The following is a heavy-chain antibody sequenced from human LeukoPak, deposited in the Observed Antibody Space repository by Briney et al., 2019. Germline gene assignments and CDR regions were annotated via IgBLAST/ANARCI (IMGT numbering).Heavy chain of an antibody. Sequence: ASVKVSCKASGYTFTGYYMHWVRQAPGQGLEWMGWINPNSGATDYAQNFQGRVTMTRDSSISTAYMELSKLRSDDTAVYICARDHLAIAAAGDDAFDIWGQGTMVTVSS. CDR1: GYTFTGYY. J-gene: IGHJ3*02. CDR3: ARDHLAIAAAGDDAFDI. V-gene: IGHV1-2*02. D-gene: IGHD6-13*01. CDR2: INPNSGAT.